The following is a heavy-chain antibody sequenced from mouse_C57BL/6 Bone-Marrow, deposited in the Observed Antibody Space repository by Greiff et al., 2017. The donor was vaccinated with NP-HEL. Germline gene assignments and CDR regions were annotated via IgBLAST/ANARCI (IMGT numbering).Heavy chain of an antibody. CDR2: IYPGSGNT. CDR3: ARTTMERFDY. D-gene: IGHD2-1*01. J-gene: IGHJ2*01. V-gene: IGHV1-76*01. CDR1: GYTFTDYY. Sequence: VQLQQSGAELVRPGASVKLSCKASGYTFTDYYINWVKQRPGQGLEWIARIYPGSGNTYYNEKFKGKATLTAEKSSSTAYMQLSSLTSEDSAVYFCARTTMERFDYWGQGTTLTVSS.